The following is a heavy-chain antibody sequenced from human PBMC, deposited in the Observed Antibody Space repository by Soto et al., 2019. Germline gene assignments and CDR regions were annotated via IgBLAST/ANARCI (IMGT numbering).Heavy chain of an antibody. Sequence: PGGSLRLSCAASGFTSWDYDMSWIRQAPGKGLEWVSYISKSGTSIHYADSVRGRFTISRDDANNSLYLQMNSLRAEDSAIYYCASGYSYGLYFYYGMDVWGLGTTVTVSS. D-gene: IGHD5-18*01. V-gene: IGHV3-11*01. CDR3: ASGYSYGLYFYYGMDV. CDR2: ISKSGTSI. J-gene: IGHJ6*02. CDR1: GFTSWDYD.